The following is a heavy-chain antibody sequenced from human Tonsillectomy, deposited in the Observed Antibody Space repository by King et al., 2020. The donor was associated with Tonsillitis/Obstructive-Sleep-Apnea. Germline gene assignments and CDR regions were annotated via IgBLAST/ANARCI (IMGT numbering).Heavy chain of an antibody. CDR2: IRSKAYGGTK. V-gene: IGHV3-49*04. Sequence: VQLVESGGGLVQSGRSLRLSCTASGFTFGDYAMSWVRQAPGEGLEWVGFIRSKAYGGTKEYAASVKGTFTISRDDSKSIAYLQMNSLKTEDTAVYYCTRGPAKGGDPSKFYFLDYWGQGALVTVSS. CDR3: TRGPAKGGDPSKFYFLDY. J-gene: IGHJ4*02. CDR1: GFTFGDYA. D-gene: IGHD2-21*02.